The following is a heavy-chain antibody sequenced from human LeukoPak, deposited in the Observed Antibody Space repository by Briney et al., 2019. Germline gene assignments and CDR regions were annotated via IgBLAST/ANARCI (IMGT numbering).Heavy chain of an antibody. CDR1: GFTFSSYG. J-gene: IGHJ1*01. V-gene: IGHV3-30*02. D-gene: IGHD6-19*01. CDR3: ARGGKIAVVGTRSPQYLQH. Sequence: GGSLRLSCAASGFTFSSYGMHWVRQAPGMGLEWVAFIRYDGSNKYYADSVKGRFTISRDNSKNTLYLQMNSLRAEDTAVYYCARGGKIAVVGTRSPQYLQHWGQGTLVTVSS. CDR2: IRYDGSNK.